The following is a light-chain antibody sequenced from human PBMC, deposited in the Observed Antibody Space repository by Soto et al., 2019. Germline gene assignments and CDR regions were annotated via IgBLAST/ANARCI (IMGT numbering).Light chain of an antibody. CDR2: DAS. V-gene: IGKV3-15*01. CDR1: QSVSSN. CDR3: KQYGTSLFS. J-gene: IGKJ3*01. Sequence: EIVMPQSPATLSVSPGESSTLSCRASQSVSSNLAWYQQKPGQAPRLLIYDASTRATGIPARFSGSGSGTEFTLTISSLQSEDFAVYYCKQYGTSLFSFGPGNKVDIK.